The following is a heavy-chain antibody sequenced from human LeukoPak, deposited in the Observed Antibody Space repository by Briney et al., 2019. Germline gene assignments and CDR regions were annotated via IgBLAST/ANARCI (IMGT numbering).Heavy chain of an antibody. Sequence: SETLSLTCTVSGGSISSSSYYWGWIRQPPGKGLEWIGSIYYSGSTYYDPSLKSRVTISVDTSKNQFSLKLSSVTAADTAVYYCARDEGYYDFCFAHWGQGTLVTVSS. J-gene: IGHJ5*02. CDR3: ARDEGYYDFCFAH. V-gene: IGHV4-39*02. D-gene: IGHD3-3*01. CDR1: GGSISSSSYY. CDR2: IYYSGST.